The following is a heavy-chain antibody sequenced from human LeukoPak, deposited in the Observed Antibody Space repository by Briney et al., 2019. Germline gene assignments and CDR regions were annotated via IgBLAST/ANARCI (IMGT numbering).Heavy chain of an antibody. J-gene: IGHJ5*02. D-gene: IGHD1-26*01. CDR1: GGTFSSYA. V-gene: IGHV1-69*13. Sequence: SVKVSCKASGGTFSSYAISWVRQAPGQGLEWMGGIIPIFGTANYARKFQGRVTITADESTSTAYMELSSLRSEDTAVYYCARDSQREINWFDPWGQGTLVTVSS. CDR3: ARDSQREINWFDP. CDR2: IIPIFGTA.